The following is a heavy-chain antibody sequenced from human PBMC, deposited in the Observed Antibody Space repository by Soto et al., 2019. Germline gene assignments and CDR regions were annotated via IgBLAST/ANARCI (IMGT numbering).Heavy chain of an antibody. CDR3: AYSNYGYYYYGMDV. CDR1: GFTFRNYG. CDR2: ISYDGSNK. J-gene: IGHJ6*04. D-gene: IGHD4-4*01. Sequence: QVQLVESGGGVVQPGRSLRLSCAASGFTFRNYGMYWVRQAPGKGLEWVAVISYDGSNKYYADSVKGRFTISRDNSKNTLYVQMNSLRAEDTAVYYCAYSNYGYYYYGMDVWGKGTTVTVSS. V-gene: IGHV3-30*03.